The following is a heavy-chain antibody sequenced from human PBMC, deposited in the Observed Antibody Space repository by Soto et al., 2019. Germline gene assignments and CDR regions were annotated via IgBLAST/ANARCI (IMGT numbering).Heavy chain of an antibody. Sequence: GGSLRLSCAASGFTFSTYTMNWVRQAPGKGLEWVAYISSFVSTISYADSVKGRFTISRENAKNSLYLQMNSLRDEDTAVYYCARGVGSSGWYPNYYYGMDVWGQGTTVTVSS. D-gene: IGHD6-19*01. CDR1: GFTFSTYT. CDR2: ISSFVSTI. V-gene: IGHV3-48*02. CDR3: ARGVGSSGWYPNYYYGMDV. J-gene: IGHJ6*02.